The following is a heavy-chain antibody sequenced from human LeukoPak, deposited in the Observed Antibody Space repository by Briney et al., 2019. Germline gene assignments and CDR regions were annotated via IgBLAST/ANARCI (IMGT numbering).Heavy chain of an antibody. D-gene: IGHD3-22*01. CDR2: ISWNSGSI. J-gene: IGHJ6*03. CDR3: AKDVRSYYDSSGTSYMDV. V-gene: IGHV3-9*01. Sequence: GGSLRLSCAASGFTFDDYAMHWVRQAPGKGLEWVSGISWNSGSIGYADSVKGRFTISRDNAKNSPYLQMNSLRAEDTALYYCAKDVRSYYDSSGTSYMDVWGKGTTVTVSS. CDR1: GFTFDDYA.